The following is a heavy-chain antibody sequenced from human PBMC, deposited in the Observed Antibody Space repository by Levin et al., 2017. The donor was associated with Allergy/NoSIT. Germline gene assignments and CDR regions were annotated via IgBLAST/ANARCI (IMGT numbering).Heavy chain of an antibody. CDR3: TYDYGDYVTGHY. CDR2: IRSKANSYAT. Sequence: PGGSLRLSCAASGFTFSGSAMHWVRQASGKGLEWVGRIRSKANSYATAYAASVKGRFTISRDDSKNTAYLQMNSLKTEDTAVYYCTYDYGDYVTGHYWGQGTLVTVSS. J-gene: IGHJ4*02. D-gene: IGHD4-17*01. CDR1: GFTFSGSA. V-gene: IGHV3-73*01.